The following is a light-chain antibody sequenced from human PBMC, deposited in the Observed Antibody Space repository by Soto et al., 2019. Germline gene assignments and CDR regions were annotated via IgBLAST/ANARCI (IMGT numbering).Light chain of an antibody. V-gene: IGKV3-15*01. CDR1: QSVSSN. CDR2: GAS. Sequence: EIVMTQSPATLSVSPGERATLSCRASQSVSSNLAWYQQKPGQAPRLLIYGASTRATGIPARFSGSGSGTEFTLTISSLQSEEFAVYYCQQYNNWPLTFVGGTKVEIK. CDR3: QQYNNWPLT. J-gene: IGKJ4*01.